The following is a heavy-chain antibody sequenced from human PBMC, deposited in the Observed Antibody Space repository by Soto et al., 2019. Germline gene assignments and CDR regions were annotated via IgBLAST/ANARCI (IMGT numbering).Heavy chain of an antibody. V-gene: IGHV4-39*01. Sequence: QLQLEESGPGLVKPSETLSLTCTVSGGSISSSSYYWGWIRQSPGKGLEWIGSFYYSGSAYYSPYLTSRVTICGDTSKKQITLRLSSVTAADTAVYYCARISVASRYMDVWGKGSTVTVSS. CDR2: FYYSGSA. J-gene: IGHJ6*03. CDR1: GGSISSSSYY. CDR3: ARISVASRYMDV. D-gene: IGHD5-12*01.